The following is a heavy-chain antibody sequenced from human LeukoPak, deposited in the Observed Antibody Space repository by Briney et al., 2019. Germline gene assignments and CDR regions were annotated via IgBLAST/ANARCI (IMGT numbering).Heavy chain of an antibody. V-gene: IGHV4-30-2*05. Sequence: SQTLSLTCTVSGGSISSGGYYWSWIRQPPGKGLEWIGYIYHSGSTYYNPSLKSRVTISVDTSKNQFSLKLSSVTAADTAVYYCARDGGTLGVLLFQHWGQGTLVTVSS. CDR3: ARDGGTLGVLLFQH. CDR1: GGSISSGGYY. J-gene: IGHJ1*01. D-gene: IGHD3-16*01. CDR2: IYHSGST.